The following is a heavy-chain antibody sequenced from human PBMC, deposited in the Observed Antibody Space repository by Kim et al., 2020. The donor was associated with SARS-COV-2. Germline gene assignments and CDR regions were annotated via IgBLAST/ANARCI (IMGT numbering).Heavy chain of an antibody. J-gene: IGHJ6*04. CDR3: ARGHYGLDV. V-gene: IGHV3-11*01. Sequence: GGSLRLSCAASGFALSAHYMTWIRQAPGKGLEWVSYIEIGGREIFYVDSMKGRFTISRDDAKNSLYLQMNSLRVDDTAVYYCARGHYGLDVWGEGTTVTVSS. CDR2: IEIGGREI. CDR1: GFALSAHY.